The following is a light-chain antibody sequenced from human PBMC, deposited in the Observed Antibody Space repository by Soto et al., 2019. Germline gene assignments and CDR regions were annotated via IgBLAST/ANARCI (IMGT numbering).Light chain of an antibody. CDR1: ESVNRF. CDR2: GAS. V-gene: IGKV3-15*01. CDR3: QQYKSWPRT. Sequence: EIVMTQSPGPLSVSPGDGATLSCRASESVNRFLAWYQHKPGQAPRLLIYGASTRAAGVPVRFSGSGSGTAFTLTISSLQSEDLAVYYCQQYKSWPRTFGQGTKVEIK. J-gene: IGKJ1*01.